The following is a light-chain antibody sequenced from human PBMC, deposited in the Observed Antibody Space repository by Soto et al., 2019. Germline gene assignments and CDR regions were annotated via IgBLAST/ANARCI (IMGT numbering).Light chain of an antibody. CDR1: QDISNY. CDR3: QQSYSTTWT. J-gene: IGKJ1*01. V-gene: IGKV1-39*01. Sequence: DIQMTQSPSSLSASVGDRVTITCRASQDISNYLNWYQQKPGKAPQLLIYAASSLQSGVPSRFSGSGSETDFTLTISSLQPEDFATYSCQQSYSTTWTFGQGTKVDIK. CDR2: AAS.